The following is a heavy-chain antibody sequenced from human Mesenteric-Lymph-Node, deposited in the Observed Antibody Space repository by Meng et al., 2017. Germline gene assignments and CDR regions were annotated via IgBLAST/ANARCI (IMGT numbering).Heavy chain of an antibody. J-gene: IGHJ4*02. Sequence: SVKVSCKASGGTFSSYAISWVRQAPGQGLEWMGGIIPIFGTANYAQKFQGRVTITADESTSTAYMELSSLRSEDTAVYYCARVAGFSRCQYPDYYYFDFWGQGTLVTVSS. D-gene: IGHD2-2*01. CDR3: ARVAGFSRCQYPDYYYFDF. CDR2: IIPIFGTA. CDR1: GGTFSSYA. V-gene: IGHV1-69*13.